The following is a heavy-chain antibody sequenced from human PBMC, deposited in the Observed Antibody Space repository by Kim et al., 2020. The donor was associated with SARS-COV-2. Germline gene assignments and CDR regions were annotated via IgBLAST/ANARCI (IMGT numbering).Heavy chain of an antibody. CDR2: ISWNSGNR. J-gene: IGHJ2*01. V-gene: IGHV3-9*01. Sequence: GGSLRLSCVASGFRFDDKAMHCVRQAPGKGLEWVSGISWNSGNRAYADSVQGRFTISRDNAKNSLYLQINSLRPEDTALYYCATDAHHDLYWYFQLWGRGTLVTVSS. CDR1: GFRFDDKA. CDR3: ATDAHHDLYWYFQL.